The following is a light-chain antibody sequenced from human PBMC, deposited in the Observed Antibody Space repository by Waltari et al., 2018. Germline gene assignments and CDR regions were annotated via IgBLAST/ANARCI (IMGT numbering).Light chain of an antibody. CDR3: AAWDDSLSGPV. V-gene: IGLV1-47*01. CDR2: RNN. Sequence: QSVLTQPPSASETPGPRVTIPCSGSSSNIGSNYVYWYQHLPGTAPKLLIYRNNQRPSGVPDRFSGSKSGTSASLAISGLRSEDEADYYCAAWDDSLSGPVFGGGTKLTVL. CDR1: SSNIGSNY. J-gene: IGLJ2*01.